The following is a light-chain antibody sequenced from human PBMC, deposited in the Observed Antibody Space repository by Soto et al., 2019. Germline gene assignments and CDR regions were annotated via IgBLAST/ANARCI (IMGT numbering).Light chain of an antibody. V-gene: IGKV3-11*01. CDR3: QQRGT. Sequence: EIVLKQSPATLSLSPGERATLSCRASQSVSSYLAWYQQKPGQAPRLLIYDASNRATGIPARFSGSGSGTDFALTISSLEPEDFAFYYCQQRGTFGQGTKVDIK. CDR1: QSVSSY. J-gene: IGKJ1*01. CDR2: DAS.